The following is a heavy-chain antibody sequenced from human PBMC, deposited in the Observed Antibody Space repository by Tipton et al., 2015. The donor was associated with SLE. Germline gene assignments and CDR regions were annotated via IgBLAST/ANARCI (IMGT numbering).Heavy chain of an antibody. Sequence: SLRLSCAASGFTFSSYGMHWVRRAPGKGLEWVAFIRYDGSNKYYADSVKGRFTISSDNSKNTLYLQMNILRAEDTAVDYCAKDLSRYSSSWFIDWGQGTLVTVSS. CDR3: AKDLSRYSSSWFID. CDR2: IRYDGSNK. V-gene: IGHV3-30*02. J-gene: IGHJ4*02. D-gene: IGHD6-13*01. CDR1: GFTFSSYG.